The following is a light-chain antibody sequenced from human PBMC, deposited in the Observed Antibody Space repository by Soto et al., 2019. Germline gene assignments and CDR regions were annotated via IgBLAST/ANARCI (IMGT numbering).Light chain of an antibody. CDR3: SSYTDSSGRV. J-gene: IGLJ3*02. CDR2: EVS. V-gene: IGLV2-14*01. CDR1: ISDVGGYDY. Sequence: QSVLTQPASVSGSPGQSITISCIGTISDVGGYDYVSWYQQHPGKAPKVIIYEVSHRPSGVSYRFSGSKSGNTASLTISGLQAEDEADYYCSSYTDSSGRVFGGGTQLTVL.